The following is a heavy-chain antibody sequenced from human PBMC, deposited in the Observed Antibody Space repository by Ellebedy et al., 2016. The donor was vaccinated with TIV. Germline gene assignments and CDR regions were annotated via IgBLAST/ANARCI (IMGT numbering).Heavy chain of an antibody. V-gene: IGHV1-2*02. D-gene: IGHD1-26*01. CDR3: APQVTVGIAEGSFDI. CDR2: INPNNGGT. Sequence: ASVKVSCKASGYTFTGNYIHWVRQAPGQGLEWMGWINPNNGGTDYAQNFQGRVTMTRDTSISTAFLELNRLTSDDTAVYYCAPQVTVGIAEGSFDIWGQGTMVSVSS. J-gene: IGHJ3*02. CDR1: GYTFTGNY.